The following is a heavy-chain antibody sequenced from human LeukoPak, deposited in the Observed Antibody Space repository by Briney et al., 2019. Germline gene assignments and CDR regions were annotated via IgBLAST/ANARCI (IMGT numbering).Heavy chain of an antibody. Sequence: GGSLRLSCAASGFTFSSYSMNWVRQAPGKGLEWVSSISSSSSYIYYADSVKGRLTISRDNAKNSLYLQMNSLRAEDTAVYYCASSPHTMVRDWGQGTLVTVSS. CDR3: ASSPHTMVRD. CDR1: GFTFSSYS. J-gene: IGHJ4*02. V-gene: IGHV3-21*01. CDR2: ISSSSSYI. D-gene: IGHD3-10*01.